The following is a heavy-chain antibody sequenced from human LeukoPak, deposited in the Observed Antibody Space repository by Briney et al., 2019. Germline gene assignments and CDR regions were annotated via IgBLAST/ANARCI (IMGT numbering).Heavy chain of an antibody. CDR3: ARDKNYSSGWYAFDY. J-gene: IGHJ4*02. Sequence: TSETLSLTCTVSGGSISSSSYYWGWIRQPPGKGLKWIGTIYYSGSTYYNPSLKSRVTISVDTSKNQFSLKLSSVTAADTAVYYCARDKNYSSGWYAFDYWGQGTLVTVSS. CDR2: IYYSGST. D-gene: IGHD6-19*01. V-gene: IGHV4-39*07. CDR1: GGSISSSSYY.